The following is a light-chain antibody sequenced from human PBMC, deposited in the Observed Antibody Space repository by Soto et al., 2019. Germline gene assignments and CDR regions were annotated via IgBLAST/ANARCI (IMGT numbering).Light chain of an antibody. J-gene: IGKJ3*01. CDR2: AAS. CDR1: HSIISY. V-gene: IGKV1-9*01. CDR3: QLLNSYPPTVT. Sequence: IQITHSPSSLSASVGDRVTITCRASHSIISYLNWYQQKPGKAPKLLIYAASTLQSGVPSRFSGSGSATDFTLTISSLQPEDFATYYCQLLNSYPPTVTFGPGTKVDIK.